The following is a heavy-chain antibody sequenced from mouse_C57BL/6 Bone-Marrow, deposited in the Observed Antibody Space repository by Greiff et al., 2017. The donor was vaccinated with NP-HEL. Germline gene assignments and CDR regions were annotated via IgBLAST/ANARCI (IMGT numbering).Heavy chain of an antibody. CDR2: SRNKANDYTT. J-gene: IGHJ1*03. D-gene: IGHD1-1*01. CDR1: GFTFSDFY. Sequence: EVQVVESGGGLVQSGRSLRLSCATSGFTFSDFYMEWVRQAPGKGLEWIAASRNKANDYTTEYSASVKGRFIVSRDTSQSILYLQMNALRAEDTAIYYCARDRYYYGSSDWYFDVWGTGTTVTVSS. CDR3: ARDRYYYGSSDWYFDV. V-gene: IGHV7-1*01.